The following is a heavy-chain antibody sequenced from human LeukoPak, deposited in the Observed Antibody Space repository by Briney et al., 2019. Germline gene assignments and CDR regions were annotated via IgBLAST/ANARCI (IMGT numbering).Heavy chain of an antibody. D-gene: IGHD5-12*01. J-gene: IGHJ4*02. CDR2: ISSSSSYI. CDR3: ARGRYGGYDFDY. CDR1: GFTFSSYS. Sequence: SGGSLRLSCAASGFTFSSYSMNRVRQAPGKGLEWVSSISSSSSYIYYADSVKGRFTISRDNAKNSLYLQMNSLRAEDTAVYYCARGRYGGYDFDYWGQGTLVTVSS. V-gene: IGHV3-21*01.